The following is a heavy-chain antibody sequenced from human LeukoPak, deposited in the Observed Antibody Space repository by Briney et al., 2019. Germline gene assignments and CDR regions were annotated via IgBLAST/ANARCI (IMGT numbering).Heavy chain of an antibody. V-gene: IGHV3-13*04. CDR3: ARDYSGENVFDI. D-gene: IGHD3-16*01. J-gene: IGHJ3*02. CDR2: IDTASET. Sequence: GGSLRLFCAASGFTFRSYDVHWVRRAPGKGLEWVSAIDTASETYYAGTVKGRFTISRENAKNSLYLQTNSLRAGDTAVYYCARDYSGENVFDIWGQGTMVTVSS. CDR1: GFTFRSYD.